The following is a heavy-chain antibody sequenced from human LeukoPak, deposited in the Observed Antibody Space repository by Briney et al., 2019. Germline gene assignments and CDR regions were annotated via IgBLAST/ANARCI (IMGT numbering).Heavy chain of an antibody. D-gene: IGHD6-19*01. CDR1: GFTFSRYW. Sequence: GGSLRLSCAASGFTFSRYWMNWVRQAPGKGPEWVANINEDGSERYYVDSVKGRFTISRDNARDSLYLQINSLTTEDTAVYYCARGVPASVAGSFDYWGQGILVTVSS. J-gene: IGHJ4*02. CDR2: INEDGSER. CDR3: ARGVPASVAGSFDY. V-gene: IGHV3-7*02.